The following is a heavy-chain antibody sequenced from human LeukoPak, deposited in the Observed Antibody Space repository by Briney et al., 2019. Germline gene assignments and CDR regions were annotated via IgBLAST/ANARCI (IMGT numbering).Heavy chain of an antibody. J-gene: IGHJ4*02. CDR2: IRYDGSNK. D-gene: IGHD3-22*01. CDR1: GFTFSSYG. Sequence: RPGGSLRLSCATSGFTFSSYGMHWVRQAPGKGLEWVAFIRYDGSNKYYADSVKGRFTISRDNSKNTLYLQMNSLRAEDTAVYYCVSGEYYDSSGCDYWGQGTLVTVSS. CDR3: VSGEYYDSSGCDY. V-gene: IGHV3-30*02.